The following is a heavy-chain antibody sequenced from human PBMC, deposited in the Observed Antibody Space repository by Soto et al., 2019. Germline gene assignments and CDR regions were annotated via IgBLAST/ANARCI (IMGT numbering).Heavy chain of an antibody. CDR1: VYPLTGYG. CDR3: ARILGIAAAGTDYYYYGMEV. CDR2: ISAYNGNT. Sequence: SVKGSCKASVYPLTGYGISWVRQAPGQGLEWMGWISAYNGNTNYAQKLQGRVTMTTDTSTSTAYMELRSLRSDDTAVYYCARILGIAAAGTDYYYYGMEVWGQGTTVTVSS. J-gene: IGHJ6*02. D-gene: IGHD6-13*01. V-gene: IGHV1-18*01.